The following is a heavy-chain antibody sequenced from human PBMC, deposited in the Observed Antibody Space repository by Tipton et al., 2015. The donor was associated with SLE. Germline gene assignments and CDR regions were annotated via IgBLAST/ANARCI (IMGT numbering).Heavy chain of an antibody. CDR3: ARARSGVGSGFDI. CDR1: GFTFSNYA. D-gene: IGHD3-10*01. V-gene: IGHV3-74*01. CDR2: LNSDETST. Sequence: SLRLSCAASGFTFSNYAMHWVRQAPGKGLVWVSRLNSDETSTGYADFVKGRLTISRDNGKNTAYLQMNSLRAEDTAVYYCARARSGVGSGFDIWGRGTKVTVSS. J-gene: IGHJ3*02.